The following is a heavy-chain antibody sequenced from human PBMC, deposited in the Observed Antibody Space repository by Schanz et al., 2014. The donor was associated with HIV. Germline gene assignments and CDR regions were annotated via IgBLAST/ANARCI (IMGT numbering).Heavy chain of an antibody. V-gene: IGHV3-9*01. CDR2: ISWKSDSI. CDR3: AKAKSPWTFYYYGMDV. J-gene: IGHJ6*02. Sequence: VQLVETGGGVVQPGRSLRLSCAVSGFTFSNYAMHWVRQAPGKGLEWVSGISWKSDSIGYADSVKGRFTISRDNAKNSLYLQMNSLRAEDTALYYCAKAKSPWTFYYYGMDVWGQGTTVTVSS. CDR1: GFTFSNYA.